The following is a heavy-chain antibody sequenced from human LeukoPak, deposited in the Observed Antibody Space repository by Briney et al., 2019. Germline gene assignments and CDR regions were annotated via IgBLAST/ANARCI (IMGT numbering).Heavy chain of an antibody. CDR2: INPNSGGT. V-gene: IGHV1-2*02. CDR1: GYTFTGYY. CDR3: ARAIRRAAMPDFDY. J-gene: IGHJ4*02. D-gene: IGHD2-2*01. Sequence: ASVNVSCKASGYTFTGYYMHWVRQAPGQGLEWMGWINPNSGGTNYAQKFQGRVTMTRDTSISTAYMELSRLRSDDTAVYYCARAIRRAAMPDFDYWGQGTLVTVSS.